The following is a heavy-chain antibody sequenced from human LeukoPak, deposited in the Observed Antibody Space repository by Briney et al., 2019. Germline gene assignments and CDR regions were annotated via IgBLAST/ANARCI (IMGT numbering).Heavy chain of an antibody. CDR3: ARASGYEGYYYMDV. Sequence: GGSLRLSCAPAGFTFSDYYMSWIRQAPGKGLEWVSYISSSGSTIYYADSVKGRFTISRDNAKNSLYLPMNSLRAEDTAVYYCARASGYEGYYYMDVWGKGTTVTVSS. CDR1: GFTFSDYY. V-gene: IGHV3-11*04. D-gene: IGHD6-25*01. J-gene: IGHJ6*03. CDR2: ISSSGSTI.